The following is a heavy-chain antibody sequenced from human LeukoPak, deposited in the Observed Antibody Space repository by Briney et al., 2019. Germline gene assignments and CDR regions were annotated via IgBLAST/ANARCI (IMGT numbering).Heavy chain of an antibody. J-gene: IGHJ5*02. CDR2: ISGSGGST. CDR1: GFTFSSYA. CDR3: AKVGGSGSYYNPRWFDP. D-gene: IGHD3-10*01. Sequence: GGSLRLSCAASGFTFSSYAMSWVRQTPGKGLEWVSAISGSGGSTYYADSVKGRFTISRDNSKNTLYLQMNSLRAEDTAVYYCAKVGGSGSYYNPRWFDPWGQGTLVTVSS. V-gene: IGHV3-23*01.